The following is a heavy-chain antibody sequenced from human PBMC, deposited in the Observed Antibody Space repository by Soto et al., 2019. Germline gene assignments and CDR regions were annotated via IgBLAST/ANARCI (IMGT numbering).Heavy chain of an antibody. Sequence: SLPCAASVGSISSGGYTWSWIRQPPGKGLKWIGYIYDSGITYYNPSLKGRVTISVDRSNNQFSLNLSSVTAADTAVYYCARGSRGLLEKPAIDXLGQGTLFTASX. CDR2: IYDSGIT. CDR3: ARGSRGLLEKPAIDX. D-gene: IGHD6-25*01. V-gene: IGHV4-30-2*01. CDR1: VGSISSGGYT. J-gene: IGHJ4*02.